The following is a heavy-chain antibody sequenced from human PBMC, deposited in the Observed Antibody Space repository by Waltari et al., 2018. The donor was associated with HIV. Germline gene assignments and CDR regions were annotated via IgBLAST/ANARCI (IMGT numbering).Heavy chain of an antibody. D-gene: IGHD1-26*01. CDR3: AKSRGSYYLSPFDY. CDR1: DFTFGTLG. V-gene: IGHV3-30*02. J-gene: IGHJ4*02. Sequence: QVQLVESGGGVVQPGGALRPPWEASDFTFGTLGIHGVRQAPGKGLEWVAFIRYDGSNKYYADSVKGRFTISRDNSKNTLYLQMNSLRAEDTAVYYCAKSRGSYYLSPFDYWGQGTLVTVSS. CDR2: IRYDGSNK.